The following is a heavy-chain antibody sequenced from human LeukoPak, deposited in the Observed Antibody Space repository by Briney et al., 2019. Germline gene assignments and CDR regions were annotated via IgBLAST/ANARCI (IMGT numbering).Heavy chain of an antibody. CDR1: GFTFSSYG. J-gene: IGHJ6*02. CDR3: AKDRGGRGAYYYGMDV. Sequence: GRSLRLSCAASGFTFSSYGMHWVRQAPGKGLEWVAVISYDGSNKYYADSVKGRFTISRDNSKNTLYLQMNSLRAEDTAVYYCAKDRGGRGAYYYGMDVWGQGTTVTVSS. D-gene: IGHD3-10*01. CDR2: ISYDGSNK. V-gene: IGHV3-30*18.